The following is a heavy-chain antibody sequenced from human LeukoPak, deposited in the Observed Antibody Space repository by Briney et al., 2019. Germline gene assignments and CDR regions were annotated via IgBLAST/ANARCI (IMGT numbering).Heavy chain of an antibody. Sequence: ASLKVSSKPSGGTFTIYAISWVRQAPGQGLEWMGRIIPILGIANYAQKFQGRVTITADKSTSTAYMELSSLRSEDTAVYYCARVDTAMVIDYWGQGTLVTVSS. J-gene: IGHJ4*02. CDR2: IIPILGIA. CDR3: ARVDTAMVIDY. D-gene: IGHD5-18*01. V-gene: IGHV1-69*04. CDR1: GGTFTIYA.